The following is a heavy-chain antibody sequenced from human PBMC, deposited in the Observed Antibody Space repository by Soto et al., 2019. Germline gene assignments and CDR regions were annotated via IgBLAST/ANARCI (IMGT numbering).Heavy chain of an antibody. CDR1: GDTFTDYY. CDR3: ARESGGATATLDYYYFYMDV. CDR2: INPNSGVT. J-gene: IGHJ6*03. V-gene: IGHV1-2*04. D-gene: IGHD5-12*01. Sequence: QVQLVQSGAEVKKPGASVTVSCRSSGDTFTDYYMQWVRQAPGQGLEWMGWINPNSGVTKYAQKFQGWVTMTRDTSIRTVYMQLSRLRSDDTAVYYCARESGGATATLDYYYFYMDVWGTGTTVTVSS.